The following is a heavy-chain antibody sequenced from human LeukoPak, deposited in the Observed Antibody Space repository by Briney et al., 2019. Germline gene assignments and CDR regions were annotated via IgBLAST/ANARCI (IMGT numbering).Heavy chain of an antibody. D-gene: IGHD3-3*01. J-gene: IGHJ6*03. V-gene: IGHV3-48*03. CDR2: ISSSGSTI. Sequence: PGGSLRLSCAASGFTFSSYEMNWVRQAPGKGLEWVSYISSSGSTIYYADSVKGRFTISRDNAKNSLYLQMNSLRAEDTAVYYCASSSPITIFGVVTTDYYYYYMDVWGKGTTVTVSS. CDR1: GFTFSSYE. CDR3: ASSSPITIFGVVTTDYYYYYMDV.